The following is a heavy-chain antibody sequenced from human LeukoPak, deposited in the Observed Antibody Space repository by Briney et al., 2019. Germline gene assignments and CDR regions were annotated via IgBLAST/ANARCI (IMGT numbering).Heavy chain of an antibody. CDR3: AKAVLLWFGELFPFDY. Sequence: GGFLRLSCAASGFTFSSYAMSWVRQAPGKGLEWVSAISGSGGSTYYADSVKGRFTISRDNSKNTLYLQMNSLRAEDTAVYYCAKAVLLWFGELFPFDYWGQGTLVTVSS. CDR1: GFTFSSYA. J-gene: IGHJ4*02. V-gene: IGHV3-23*01. D-gene: IGHD3-10*01. CDR2: ISGSGGST.